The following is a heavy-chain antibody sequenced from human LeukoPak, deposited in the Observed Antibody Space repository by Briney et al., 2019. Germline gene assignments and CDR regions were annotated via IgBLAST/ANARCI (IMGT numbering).Heavy chain of an antibody. CDR2: ISGSGGST. CDR1: GFTFSNYA. D-gene: IGHD3-10*01. CDR3: VRDLREADH. Sequence: GGSLRLSCAASGFTFSNYAMSWVRQAPGKGLEWVSGISGSGGSTYYADSVKGRFTTSRDNAKNTVFLQMNSLRVDDTAVYYCVRDLREADHWGLGTLVTVSS. J-gene: IGHJ4*02. V-gene: IGHV3-23*01.